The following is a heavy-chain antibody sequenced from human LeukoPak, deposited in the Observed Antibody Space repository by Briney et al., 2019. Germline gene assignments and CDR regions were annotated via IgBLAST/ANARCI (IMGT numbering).Heavy chain of an antibody. CDR1: GFTFSGYD. V-gene: IGHV3-7*01. D-gene: IGHD3-10*01. CDR3: AKEEWFRFDI. CDR2: INPDGSEK. J-gene: IGHJ4*02. Sequence: GGGLRLSCAASGFTFSGYDMSWGRQAPGKGLERVAKINPDGSEKYYVDSVKGRFTISRDNTKNSVYVQMNSLRADDTAEYFCAKEEWFRFDIWGQGTSVTVSS.